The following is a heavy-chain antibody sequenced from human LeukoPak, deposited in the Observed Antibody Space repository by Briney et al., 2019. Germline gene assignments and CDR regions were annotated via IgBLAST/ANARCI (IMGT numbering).Heavy chain of an antibody. Sequence: SETLSLTCSVSGGSIRSYFWSWIRQPAGKGLEWIGYIDDSGNTKYNPSLKNRVTMSVDTSKTQLSLNLRSVTAADTAVYFCARGVVAATFYYYMDVWGKGTTVTVAS. J-gene: IGHJ6*03. CDR2: IDDSGNT. CDR1: GGSIRSYF. V-gene: IGHV4-59*01. D-gene: IGHD2-15*01. CDR3: ARGVVAATFYYYMDV.